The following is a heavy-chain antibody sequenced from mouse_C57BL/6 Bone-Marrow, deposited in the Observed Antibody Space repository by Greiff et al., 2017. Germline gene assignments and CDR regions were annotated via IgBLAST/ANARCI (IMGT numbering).Heavy chain of an antibody. CDR2: INPSSGYT. CDR1: GYTFTSYW. J-gene: IGHJ3*01. V-gene: IGHV1-7*01. Sequence: VQLQQSGAELAKPGASVKLSCKASGYTFTSYWMHWVKQRPGQGLEWIGYINPSSGYTKYNQKFKDQATLTADKSSSTAYMQLSSLTYEDSAVYYCASGYYPPWFAYWGQGTLVTVSA. CDR3: ASGYYPPWFAY. D-gene: IGHD2-3*01.